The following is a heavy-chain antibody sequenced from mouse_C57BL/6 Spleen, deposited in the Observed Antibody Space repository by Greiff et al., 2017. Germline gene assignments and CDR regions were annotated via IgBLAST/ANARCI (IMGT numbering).Heavy chain of an antibody. D-gene: IGHD1-3*01. V-gene: IGHV8-8*01. CDR1: GFSLSTFGMG. J-gene: IGHJ2*01. CDR3: ARIGGSGREFDY. Sequence: QVTLKVCGPGILQPSQTLSLTCSFSGFSLSTFGMGVGWIRQPSGKGLEWLAHLWWDDDKYYNPALKSRPPISKDTSNNQVILQISKVDTADTAKYYCARIGGSGREFDYWGQGTTLTVSS. CDR2: LWWDDDK.